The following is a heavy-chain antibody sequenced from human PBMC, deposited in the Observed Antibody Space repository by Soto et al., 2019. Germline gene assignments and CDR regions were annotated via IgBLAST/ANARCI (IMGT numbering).Heavy chain of an antibody. CDR3: TTLGWSGSGTEEYYYYYGTDV. CDR1: GGSLSGYY. Sequence: QVQLQQWGAGLLKPSETLSLTCAVSGGSLSGYYWSWIRQPPGKRLEWIGEINQMASTNYNPSLQGQLPIVVAPSKNQFALKLSSVTAADTAVYYWTTLGWSGSGTEEYYYYYGTDVWGQGTTATVSS. J-gene: IGHJ6*02. V-gene: IGHV4-34*01. CDR2: INQMAST. D-gene: IGHD3-10*01.